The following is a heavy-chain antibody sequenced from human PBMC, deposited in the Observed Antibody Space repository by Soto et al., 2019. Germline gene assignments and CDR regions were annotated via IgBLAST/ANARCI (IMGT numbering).Heavy chain of an antibody. CDR3: AKFPDLNYCGGDCYS. CDR1: GGTFSSYA. CDR2: IIPIFGTA. J-gene: IGHJ3*01. Sequence: WASVKVSCKASGGTFSSYAISWVRQAPGQGLEWMGGIIPIFGTANYAQKFQGRVTITADESTSTAYMELSSLRSEDTAVYYCAKFPDLNYCGGDCYSWGQGTMVTVSS. D-gene: IGHD2-21*02. V-gene: IGHV1-69*13.